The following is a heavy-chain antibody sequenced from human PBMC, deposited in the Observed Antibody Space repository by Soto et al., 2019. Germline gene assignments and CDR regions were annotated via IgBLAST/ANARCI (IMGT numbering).Heavy chain of an antibody. Sequence: GGSLRLSCAASGFTFSSYAMSWVRQAPGKGLEWVSAISGSGGSTYYADSVKGRCTISRDNSKNTLYLQMNSRRAEDTAVYYCAKEDCSGGSCSYFDYWGQGTLVTVSS. V-gene: IGHV3-23*01. J-gene: IGHJ4*02. CDR2: ISGSGGST. D-gene: IGHD2-15*01. CDR1: GFTFSSYA. CDR3: AKEDCSGGSCSYFDY.